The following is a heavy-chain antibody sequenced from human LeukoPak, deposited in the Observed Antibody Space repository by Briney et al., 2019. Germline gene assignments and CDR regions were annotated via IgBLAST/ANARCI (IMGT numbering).Heavy chain of an antibody. V-gene: IGHV1-18*01. D-gene: IGHD1-1*01. CDR1: GYTFTRYG. Sequence: ASVNVSCKASGYTFTRYGITWVRQAPGQGLEWMGWISTYNGKTNYAQKVQDRVTMTTGTSTSTVYMELRSLRSDDTALYYCARDFSNFSYGTWFDPWGQGTLVTVSS. CDR2: ISTYNGKT. J-gene: IGHJ5*02. CDR3: ARDFSNFSYGTWFDP.